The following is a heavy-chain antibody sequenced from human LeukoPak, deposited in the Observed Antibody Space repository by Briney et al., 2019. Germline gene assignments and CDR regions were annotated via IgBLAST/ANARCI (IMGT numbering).Heavy chain of an antibody. CDR3: ARNEAGEPHVDY. CDR2: IIPILGIA. CDR1: GGTFSSYA. Sequence: ASVRVSCKASGGTFSSYAISWVRQAPGQGLEWMGRIIPILGIANYAQKFQGRVTITADKSTSTAYMELSSLRSEDTAVYYCARNEAGEPHVDYWGQGTLVTVSS. J-gene: IGHJ4*02. V-gene: IGHV1-69*04. D-gene: IGHD1-14*01.